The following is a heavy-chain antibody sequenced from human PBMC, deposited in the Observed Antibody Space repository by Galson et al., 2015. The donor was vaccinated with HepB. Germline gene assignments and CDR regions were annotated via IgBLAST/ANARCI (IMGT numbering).Heavy chain of an antibody. V-gene: IGHV1-69*13. CDR3: AATHNWGKDY. D-gene: IGHD7-27*01. CDR1: GGTFSSYT. J-gene: IGHJ4*02. CDR2: IIPIFRTG. Sequence: SVKVSCKASGGTFSSYTVSWVRQAPGQGLEWMGGIIPIFRTGNYAQKFQGRVTITADESTSTVYMDLSSLRSEDTAVYYCAATHNWGKDYWGQGTLVIVSS.